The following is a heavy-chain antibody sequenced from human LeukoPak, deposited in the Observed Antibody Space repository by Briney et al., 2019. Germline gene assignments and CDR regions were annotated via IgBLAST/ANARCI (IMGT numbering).Heavy chain of an antibody. CDR2: MNPNSGGT. D-gene: IGHD3-9*01. CDR1: GYTFTSYD. V-gene: IGHV1-2*02. CDR3: AETLRYFDWSYLY. J-gene: IGHJ4*02. Sequence: ASVKVSCKASGYTFTSYDINWVRQATGQGLEWRGWMNPNSGGTNYAQKFQGRVTMTRDTSISTAYMELSRLRSDDTAVYYCAETLRYFDWSYLYWGQGTLVTVSS.